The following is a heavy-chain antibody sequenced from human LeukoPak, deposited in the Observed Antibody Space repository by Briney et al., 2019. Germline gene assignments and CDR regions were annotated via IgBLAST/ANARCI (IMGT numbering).Heavy chain of an antibody. D-gene: IGHD3-22*01. CDR1: GGSISSGGYY. V-gene: IGHV4-31*03. CDR2: IYYSGST. J-gene: IGHJ4*02. Sequence: SRTLSLTCTVSGGSISSGGYYWSWIRQHPGKGLEWIAYIYYSGSTYYNPSLKSRVTISVDTSKNQFSLKLSSVTAADTAVYYCARVVAFYFDSSGYHFDYWGQGTLVTVSS. CDR3: ARVVAFYFDSSGYHFDY.